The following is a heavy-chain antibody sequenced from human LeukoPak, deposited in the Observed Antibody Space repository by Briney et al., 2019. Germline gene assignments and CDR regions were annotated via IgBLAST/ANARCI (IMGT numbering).Heavy chain of an antibody. CDR2: INYSGST. D-gene: IGHD2-8*01. CDR1: GGSISSTFYY. Sequence: ASETLSLTCTVSGGSISSTFYYWGWIRPPPGKGLEWIGSINYSGSTYYNPSLKSRVTISVDTSKNQCSLKLSSVTAADTAVYYCARRRFVRGPDVVNPFDYWGQGTLVTVSS. CDR3: ARRRFVRGPDVVNPFDY. V-gene: IGHV4-39*01. J-gene: IGHJ4*02.